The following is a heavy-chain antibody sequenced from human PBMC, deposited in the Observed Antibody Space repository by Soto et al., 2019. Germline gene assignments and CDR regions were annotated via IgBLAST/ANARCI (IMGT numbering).Heavy chain of an antibody. D-gene: IGHD3-22*01. CDR2: IDSGGSRA. Sequence: GSLRLSWAASGFTFSPKLIQLVRQAPGKGLVWVSRIDSGGSRADYADSVKGRFTISRDNGKNTLYLQMNSLTAEDTAVYYCTRFGTYYDTSGFLYWGQGTLVTVSS. CDR1: GFTFSPKL. J-gene: IGHJ4*02. CDR3: TRFGTYYDTSGFLY. V-gene: IGHV3-74*01.